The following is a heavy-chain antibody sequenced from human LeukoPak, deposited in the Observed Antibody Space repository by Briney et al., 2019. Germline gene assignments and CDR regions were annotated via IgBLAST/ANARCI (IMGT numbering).Heavy chain of an antibody. CDR1: GYRFTSYW. J-gene: IGHJ5*02. D-gene: IGHD4-11*01. Sequence: GASLKISCKGSGYRFTSYWIGWVRQMPGKGLEWMGIIYPGDSDTRYSPSFQGQVTISADKSISTAYLQWSSLKASDTAMYYCARRVDYSNYLTNWFDPWGQGTLVTVSS. CDR2: IYPGDSDT. CDR3: ARRVDYSNYLTNWFDP. V-gene: IGHV5-51*01.